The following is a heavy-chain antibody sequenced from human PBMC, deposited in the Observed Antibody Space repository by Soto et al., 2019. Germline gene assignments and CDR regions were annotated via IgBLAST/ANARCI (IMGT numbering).Heavy chain of an antibody. D-gene: IGHD3-10*01. CDR2: ISAYNGNT. V-gene: IGHV1-18*01. J-gene: IGHJ4*02. CDR1: GYPFTSYV. Sequence: ASVKVSCKSSGYPFTSYVISWVRQAPGQGLEWMGWISAYNGNTNYAQKLQGRVTMTTDTSTSTAYMELRSLRSDDTAVYYCARGADPTNYYGSGSPDDYWGQGTLVTVSS. CDR3: ARGADPTNYYGSGSPDDY.